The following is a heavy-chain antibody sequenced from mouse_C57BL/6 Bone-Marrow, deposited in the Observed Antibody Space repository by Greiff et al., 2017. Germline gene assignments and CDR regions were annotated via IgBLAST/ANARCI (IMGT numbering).Heavy chain of an antibody. Sequence: VQLQQSGAELVKPGASVKLSCTASGFNIKAYYMHWVKQRTEPGLEWIGRIDPEDGETKYAPQFQGKATITADTSSNTAYLQLSSLTSEDTAVYYCARWLLQYFDYWGQGTTLTVSS. V-gene: IGHV14-2*01. J-gene: IGHJ2*01. CDR2: IDPEDGET. D-gene: IGHD2-3*01. CDR1: GFNIKAYY. CDR3: ARWLLQYFDY.